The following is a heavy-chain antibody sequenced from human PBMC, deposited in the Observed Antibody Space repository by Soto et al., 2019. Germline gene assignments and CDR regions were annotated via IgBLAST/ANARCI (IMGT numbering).Heavy chain of an antibody. Sequence: PGGSLRLSCAASGFTFSSYAMHWVRQVPGKGLEWVAVISYDGSNKYYADSVKGRFTISRDNSKNTLYLQMNSLRAEDTAVYYCAGGVRIAAAEFDYWGQGTLVTVSS. CDR2: ISYDGSNK. V-gene: IGHV3-30-3*01. J-gene: IGHJ4*02. D-gene: IGHD6-13*01. CDR1: GFTFSSYA. CDR3: AGGVRIAAAEFDY.